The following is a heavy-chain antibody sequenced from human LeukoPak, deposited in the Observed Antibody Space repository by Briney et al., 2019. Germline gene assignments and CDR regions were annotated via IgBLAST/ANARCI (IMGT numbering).Heavy chain of an antibody. CDR1: GFTFSSYA. CDR2: INWNGGST. J-gene: IGHJ5*02. V-gene: IGHV3-20*04. CDR3: ARDPRSGCTSTSCFWGWFDP. D-gene: IGHD2-2*01. Sequence: GGSLRLSCAASGFTFSSYAMSWVRQAPGKGLEWVSGINWNGGSTGYADSVKGRFTISRDNAKNSLYLQMNSLRAEDTAVYYCARDPRSGCTSTSCFWGWFDPWGQGTLVTVSS.